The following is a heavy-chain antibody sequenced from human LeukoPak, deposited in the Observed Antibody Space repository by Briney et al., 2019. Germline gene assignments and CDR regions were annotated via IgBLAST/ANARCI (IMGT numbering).Heavy chain of an antibody. D-gene: IGHD3-10*01. CDR3: ARGSLLWFGEPHDAFDI. CDR1: GFTVSSNY. CDR2: IYSGGST. V-gene: IGHV3-66*01. Sequence: PGGSLRLSCAASGFTVSSNYMSWVRQAPGKGLEWVSVIYSGGSTYYADSVKGRFTISRDNSKNTLYLQMNSLRAEDTAVYYCARGSLLWFGEPHDAFDIWGQGTMVTVSS. J-gene: IGHJ3*02.